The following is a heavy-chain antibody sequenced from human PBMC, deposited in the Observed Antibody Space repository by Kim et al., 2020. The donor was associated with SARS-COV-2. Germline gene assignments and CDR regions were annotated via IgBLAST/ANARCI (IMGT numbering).Heavy chain of an antibody. V-gene: IGHV5-51*01. CDR2: IYPGDSDT. CDR1: GYSFTSYW. J-gene: IGHJ4*02. D-gene: IGHD6-13*01. CDR3: ASSYSSSWYVLVY. Sequence: GESLKISCKGSGYSFTSYWIGWVRQMPGKGLEWMGIIYPGDSDTRYSPSFQGQVTISADKSISTAYLQWSSRKAADTAMYYCASSYSSSWYVLVYWGQGTLVTVSS.